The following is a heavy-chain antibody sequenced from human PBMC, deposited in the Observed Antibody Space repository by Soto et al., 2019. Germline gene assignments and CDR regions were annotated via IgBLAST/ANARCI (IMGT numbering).Heavy chain of an antibody. CDR1: GFTFSSYG. CDR2: VSYDGSNK. J-gene: IGHJ6*02. D-gene: IGHD3-3*01. V-gene: IGHV3-30*18. Sequence: PGGSLRLSCAASGFTFSSYGMHWVRQAPGNGLEWVAVVSYDGSNKYYADSVKGRFTISRDNSKNTLYLQMNSLRAEDMAVYYCAKKLRRITIFGVGTGGMDVWGQGTTVTVSS. CDR3: AKKLRRITIFGVGTGGMDV.